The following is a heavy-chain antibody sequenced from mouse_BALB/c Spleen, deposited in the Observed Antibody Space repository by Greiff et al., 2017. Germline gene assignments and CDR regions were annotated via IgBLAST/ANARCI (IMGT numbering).Heavy chain of an antibody. J-gene: IGHJ1*01. CDR2: IYPGDGST. D-gene: IGHD1-1*01. CDR1: GYTFTSYY. CDR3: ARTHYYGSSHYWYFDV. V-gene: IGHV1S56*01. Sequence: QVQLKESGPELVKPGASVKMSCKASGYTFTSYYIHWVKQRPGQGLEWIGWIYPGDGSTKYNEKFKGKTTLTADKSSSTAYMLLSSLTSEDSAIYFCARTHYYGSSHYWYFDVWGAGTTVTVSS.